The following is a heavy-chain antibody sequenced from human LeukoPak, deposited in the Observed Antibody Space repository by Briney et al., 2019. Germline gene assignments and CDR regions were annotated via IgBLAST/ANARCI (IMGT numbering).Heavy chain of an antibody. CDR1: GGTFSSYA. J-gene: IGHJ4*02. CDR2: IIPIFGTA. D-gene: IGHD1-26*01. CDR3: ATSRYSGSYFQWGYFDY. Sequence: SVKVSCKASGGTFSSYAISWVRQAPGQGLEWMGGIIPIFGTANYAQKFQGRVTITADESTSTAYMELSSLRSEDTAVYYCATSRYSGSYFQWGYFDYWGQGTLVTVSS. V-gene: IGHV1-69*13.